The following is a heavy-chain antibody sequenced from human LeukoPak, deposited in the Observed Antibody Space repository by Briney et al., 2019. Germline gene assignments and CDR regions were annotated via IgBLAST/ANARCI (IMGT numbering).Heavy chain of an antibody. CDR1: GGSLSSGDYY. CDR3: ASLVLLWFGGAGAFDI. D-gene: IGHD3-10*01. CDR2: INHSGST. Sequence: SETLSLTCTVSGGSLSSGDYYWSWIRQPPGKGLEWIGEINHSGSTNYNPSLKSRVTISVDTSKNQFSLKLSSVTAADTAVYYCASLVLLWFGGAGAFDIWGQGTMVTVSS. V-gene: IGHV4-39*07. J-gene: IGHJ3*02.